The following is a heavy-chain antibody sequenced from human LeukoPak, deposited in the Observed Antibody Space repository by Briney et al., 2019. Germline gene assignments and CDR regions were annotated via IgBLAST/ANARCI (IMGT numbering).Heavy chain of an antibody. J-gene: IGHJ4*02. V-gene: IGHV3-53*01. CDR2: LYSDGNT. CDR3: ARGVEPLAANTLAY. Sequence: QAGGSLRLSCAAAGFTVITNDMACVRQPDGKGIEWVSVLYSDGNTKYADSVQGRFTISRDNSKNTLYLEMNSLSPDDTAVYYCARGVEPLAANTLAYWGQGTLVTVSS. CDR1: GFTVITND. D-gene: IGHD1-14*01.